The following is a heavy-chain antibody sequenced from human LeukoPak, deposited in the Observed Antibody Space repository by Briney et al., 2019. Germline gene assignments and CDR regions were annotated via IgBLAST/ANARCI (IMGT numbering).Heavy chain of an antibody. D-gene: IGHD1-26*01. CDR1: GYTLTELS. CDR3: ATGGSGSLLSLFDY. Sequence: ASVEVSCKVSGYTLTELSMHWVRQAPGKGLEWMGGFDPEDGETIYAQKFQGRVTMTEDTSTDTAYMELSSLRSEDTAVYYCATGGSGSLLSLFDYWGQGTLVTVSS. V-gene: IGHV1-24*01. CDR2: FDPEDGET. J-gene: IGHJ4*02.